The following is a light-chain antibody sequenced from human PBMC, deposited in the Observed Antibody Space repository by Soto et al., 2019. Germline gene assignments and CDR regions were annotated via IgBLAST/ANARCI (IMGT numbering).Light chain of an antibody. CDR2: ASN. Sequence: QSVLTQPPSASGTPGQRVTISCSGSRSNIGSNTVNWYQQVPGTAPKLLIYASNQRPSGVPDRFSGSKSGTSASLAISGLQSEDEADYYCAAWDDSLNGPVFGEGPSSPS. CDR1: RSNIGSNT. CDR3: AAWDDSLNGPV. V-gene: IGLV1-44*01. J-gene: IGLJ3*02.